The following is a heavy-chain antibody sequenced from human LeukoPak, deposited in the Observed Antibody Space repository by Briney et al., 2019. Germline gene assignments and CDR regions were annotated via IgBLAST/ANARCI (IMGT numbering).Heavy chain of an antibody. CDR1: GLTFDDFA. D-gene: IGHD6-13*01. Sequence: GGSLRLSCAASGLTFDDFAMHWVRQGPGKGLEWVSGLSWNSDYIGYADSVRGRFSISRDNAKNSLYLQMNSLRPEDTALYYCVKDTSPYLTAASTGLDYWGQGTLVTVSS. CDR3: VKDTSPYLTAASTGLDY. J-gene: IGHJ4*02. V-gene: IGHV3-9*01. CDR2: LSWNSDYI.